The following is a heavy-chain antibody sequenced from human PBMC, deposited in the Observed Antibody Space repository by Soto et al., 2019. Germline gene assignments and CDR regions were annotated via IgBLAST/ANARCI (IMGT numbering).Heavy chain of an antibody. CDR3: ARMESFGSLNWFDP. J-gene: IGHJ5*02. CDR2: MNPGSGDT. Sequence: ASVKVSCKASGYTFTNNDVSWVRQATGQGLEWMGWMNPGSGDTGYAQKFQGRVTMTRDISIATAYMELNSLTSEDTAIYYCARMESFGSLNWFDPWGQGTLVTVS. CDR1: GYTFTNND. D-gene: IGHD5-18*01. V-gene: IGHV1-8*02.